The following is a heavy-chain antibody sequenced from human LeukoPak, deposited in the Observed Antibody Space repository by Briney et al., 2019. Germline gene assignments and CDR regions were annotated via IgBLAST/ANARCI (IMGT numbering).Heavy chain of an antibody. Sequence: GGSLRLSCAAPGFTISSYGMSWVRQAPGKGLEWVSSVSGGTTYYADSVKGRFTISRDNSKNTVSLQMNSLRAEDTAVYYCAKSVYGSGNYWGQGTLVTVSS. V-gene: IGHV3-23*01. CDR2: VSGGTT. CDR3: AKSVYGSGNY. J-gene: IGHJ4*02. CDR1: GFTISSYG. D-gene: IGHD3-10*01.